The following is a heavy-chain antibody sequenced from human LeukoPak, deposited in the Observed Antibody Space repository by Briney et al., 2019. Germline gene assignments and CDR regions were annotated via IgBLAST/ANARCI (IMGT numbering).Heavy chain of an antibody. Sequence: GGSLRLSCAGSGFTFDDFAMNWVRQAPGKGLEWVAGISWNSGRIDYADSVKGRFTISRDNARNSLYLEVNSLRVEDTALYYCAKGGEWLRRSPLDYWGQGTLVTVSS. D-gene: IGHD5-12*01. CDR3: AKGGEWLRRSPLDY. V-gene: IGHV3-9*01. CDR1: GFTFDDFA. CDR2: ISWNSGRI. J-gene: IGHJ4*02.